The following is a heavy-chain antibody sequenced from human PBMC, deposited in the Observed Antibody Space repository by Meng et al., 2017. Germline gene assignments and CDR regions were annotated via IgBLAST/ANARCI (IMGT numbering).Heavy chain of an antibody. D-gene: IGHD4-17*01. V-gene: IGHV3-43D*03. Sequence: GGSLRLSCAASGFTFDDYAMHWVRQAPGKGLEWVSLISWDGGSTYYADSVKGRFTISRDNSKNSLYLQMNSLRAEDTALYYWAKGGYGDYYGMDFWGQGTTV. CDR3: AKGGYGDYYGMDF. CDR1: GFTFDDYA. CDR2: ISWDGGST. J-gene: IGHJ6*01.